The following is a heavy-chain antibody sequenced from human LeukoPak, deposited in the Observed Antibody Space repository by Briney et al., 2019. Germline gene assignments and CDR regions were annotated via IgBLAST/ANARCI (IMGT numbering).Heavy chain of an antibody. D-gene: IGHD6-13*01. Sequence: AGSLRLTCAASGFTFSSYGMHWVRQAPGKGLVWVARISSDGSYTAYPYSVKGLFTISRDNAKNTLYLQMNGLRAEDTAVYYCAIAAGDTKVDFHHWGQGTLVTVSS. CDR3: AIAAGDTKVDFHH. CDR1: GFTFSSYG. CDR2: ISSDGSYT. J-gene: IGHJ1*01. V-gene: IGHV3-74*01.